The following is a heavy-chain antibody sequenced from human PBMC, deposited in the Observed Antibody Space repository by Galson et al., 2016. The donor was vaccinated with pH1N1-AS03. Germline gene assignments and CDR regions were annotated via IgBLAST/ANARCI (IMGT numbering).Heavy chain of an antibody. V-gene: IGHV3-48*02. D-gene: IGHD5-12*01. Sequence: SLRLSCAASEFTFSIYHMSWVRQAPGKGLEWVSYINSRSDIIHYVDSVRGRFTISRDNARNSLYLQMHSLRDDDTAVYYCARDSGYGGTFDNWGQGALVTVSS. CDR1: EFTFSIYH. CDR2: INSRSDII. J-gene: IGHJ4*02. CDR3: ARDSGYGGTFDN.